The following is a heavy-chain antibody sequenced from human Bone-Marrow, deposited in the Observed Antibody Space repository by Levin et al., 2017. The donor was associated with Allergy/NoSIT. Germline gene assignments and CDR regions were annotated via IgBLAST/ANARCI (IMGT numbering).Heavy chain of an antibody. CDR3: ARQAAGPDAFDV. CDR1: GDIFSNYW. V-gene: IGHV5-51*01. D-gene: IGHD6-13*01. CDR2: IYPGDSDT. Sequence: GESLKISCKGSGDIFSNYWVAWVRQMPGKGLEWMGIIYPGDSDTRYSPSFQGQVTISVDKSISTAYLQWNSLKASDTAMYYCARQAAGPDAFDVWGQGTMVNVSS. J-gene: IGHJ3*01.